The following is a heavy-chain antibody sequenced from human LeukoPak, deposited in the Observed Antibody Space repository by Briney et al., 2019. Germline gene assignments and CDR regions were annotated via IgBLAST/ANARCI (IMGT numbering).Heavy chain of an antibody. Sequence: GGSLRLTCAASGFTFSSYGMHWVRQAPGKGLEWVAFIRHDGSNKYYADSVKGRFTISRDKSKNTLYLQMHSLRAGDTAVYYCAKGSKLVVITRDHYMAVWGKGTTVTISS. D-gene: IGHD3-22*01. J-gene: IGHJ6*03. V-gene: IGHV3-30*02. CDR2: IRHDGSNK. CDR1: GFTFSSYG. CDR3: AKGSKLVVITRDHYMAV.